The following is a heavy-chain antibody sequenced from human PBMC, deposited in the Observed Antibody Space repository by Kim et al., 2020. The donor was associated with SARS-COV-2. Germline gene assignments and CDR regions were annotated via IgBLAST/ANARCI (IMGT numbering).Heavy chain of an antibody. J-gene: IGHJ6*03. V-gene: IGHV3-33*01. D-gene: IGHD2-21*01. CDR3: ARDQGDYYYMDV. Sequence: YYADSVKGRFTISRDNSKNTLYLQMNSLRAEDTAVYYCARDQGDYYYMDVWGKGTTVTVSS.